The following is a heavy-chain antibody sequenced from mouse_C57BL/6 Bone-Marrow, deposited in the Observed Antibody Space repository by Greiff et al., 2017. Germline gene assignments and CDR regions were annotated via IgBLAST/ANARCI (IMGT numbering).Heavy chain of an antibody. CDR3: TREGSYNDYVDYYAMDY. CDR1: GFTFSSYA. V-gene: IGHV5-9-1*02. CDR2: ISSGGDYI. Sequence: VQLVESGEGLVKPGGSLKLSCAASGFTFSSYAMSWVRQTPEKRLEWVAYISSGGDYIYYADTVKGRFTISRDNARNTLYLQMSSLKSEDTAMYYCTREGSYNDYVDYYAMDYWGQGTSVTVSS. J-gene: IGHJ4*01. D-gene: IGHD2-5*01.